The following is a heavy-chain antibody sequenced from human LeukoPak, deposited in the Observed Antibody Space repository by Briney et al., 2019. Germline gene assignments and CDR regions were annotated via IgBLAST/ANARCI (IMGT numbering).Heavy chain of an antibody. CDR1: GYTFTGYY. V-gene: IGHV1-2*02. Sequence: ASVKVSCKASGYTFTGYYMHWVRQAPGQGLEWMGWINPNSGGTNYAQKFQGRVTMTRNTSISTAYMELSSLRSEDTAVYYCARPSDSSGYYIGDWGQGTLVTVSS. CDR3: ARPSDSSGYYIGD. D-gene: IGHD3-22*01. CDR2: INPNSGGT. J-gene: IGHJ4*02.